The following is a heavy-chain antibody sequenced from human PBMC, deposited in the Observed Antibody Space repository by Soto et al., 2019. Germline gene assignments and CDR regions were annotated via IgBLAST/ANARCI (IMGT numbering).Heavy chain of an antibody. CDR3: AKGRGGSGSLTPRVDF. CDR2: ISGGGDTT. Sequence: PGGSLRLSCAASGFTLKNYSITLVRQAPGRVLEWVSVISGGGDTTSYADSVKGRFTVSRDGSKNTLYLQMSSLRAEDTALYYCAKGRGGSGSLTPRVDFWGQGTLVTISS. D-gene: IGHD3-10*01. J-gene: IGHJ4*02. V-gene: IGHV3-23*01. CDR1: GFTLKNYS.